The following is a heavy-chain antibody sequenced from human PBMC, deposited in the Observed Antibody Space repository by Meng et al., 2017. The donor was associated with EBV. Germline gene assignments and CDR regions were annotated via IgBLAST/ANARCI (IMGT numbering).Heavy chain of an antibody. J-gene: IGHJ4*02. V-gene: IGHV4-61*01. CDR3: AKSSSSTPGVVDS. CDR1: GASVSGGTFH. D-gene: IGHD2-2*01. Sequence: QVHLQESGPGLVKPSETLSLTCTVSGASVSGGTFHWSWIRQPPGKELQWIGYIYDGGTTIYNPSLKSRVTIFLDTSRNQFSLGLRSVTTADTAVYYCAKSSSSTPGVVDSWGQGTLVTVSS. CDR2: IYDGGTT.